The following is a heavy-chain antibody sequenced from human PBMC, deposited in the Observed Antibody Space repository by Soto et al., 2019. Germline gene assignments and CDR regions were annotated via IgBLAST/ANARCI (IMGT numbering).Heavy chain of an antibody. V-gene: IGHV3-23*01. CDR1: GFTFSSYT. J-gene: IGHJ4*02. D-gene: IGHD3-10*01. CDR3: AKTPRYGSGSYPDY. CDR2: ISGSGGST. Sequence: HRGGSLRLSCAASGFTFSSYTMSWVRKAPGKGLEWVSAISGSGGSTYYADSVKGRFTISRDNSKNTLYLQMNSLRAEDTAVYYCAKTPRYGSGSYPDYWGQGTLVTVSS.